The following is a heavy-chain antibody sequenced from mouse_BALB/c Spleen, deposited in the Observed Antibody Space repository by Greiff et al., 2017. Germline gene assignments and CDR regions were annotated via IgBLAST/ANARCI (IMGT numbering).Heavy chain of an antibody. V-gene: IGHV1-14*01. CDR3: ARTNWDDAMDY. D-gene: IGHD4-1*01. J-gene: IGHJ4*01. CDR1: GYTFTSYV. CDR2: INPYNDGT. Sequence: EVKLMESGPELVKPGASVKMSCKASGYTFTSYVMHWVKQKPGQGLEWIGYINPYNDGTKYNEKFKGKATLTSDKSSSTAYMELSSLTSEDSAVYYCARTNWDDAMDYWGQGTSVTVSS.